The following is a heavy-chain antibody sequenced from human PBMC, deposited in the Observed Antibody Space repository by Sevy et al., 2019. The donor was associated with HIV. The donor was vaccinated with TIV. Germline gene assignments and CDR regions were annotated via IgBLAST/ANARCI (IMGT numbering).Heavy chain of an antibody. CDR2: LSFGCGEI. D-gene: IGHD2-8*01. J-gene: IGHJ4*02. CDR1: GFTFSKYS. CDR3: ARDGCTKPHDY. V-gene: IGHV3-23*01. Sequence: GGSLRLSCAASGFTFSKYSMSWVRQPPGKGLEWVSTLSFGCGEINYADSVKGGFTISRDNSKSSVYLQMNNLRPEDTAVYDGARDGCTKPHDYWGQGTLVTVSS.